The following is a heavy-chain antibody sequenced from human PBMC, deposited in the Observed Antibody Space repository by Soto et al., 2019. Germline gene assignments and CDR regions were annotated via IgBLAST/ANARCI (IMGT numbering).Heavy chain of an antibody. CDR3: ARGSGDLDY. CDR2: IYYRGTT. Sequence: QVQLQESGPGLVKPSQTLSLSCTVSGGSISSGGYYWSWIRQHPGKGLEWIGYIYYRGTTSYNPSLKSRVTLSEDTAKNQFSLKLSAVTAADTAVYYCARGSGDLDYWGQGTLVTVSS. V-gene: IGHV4-31*03. CDR1: GGSISSGGYY. J-gene: IGHJ4*02. D-gene: IGHD3-3*01.